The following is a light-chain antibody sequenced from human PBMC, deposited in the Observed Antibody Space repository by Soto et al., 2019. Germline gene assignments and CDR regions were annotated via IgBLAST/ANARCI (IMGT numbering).Light chain of an antibody. CDR1: QSVSSY. V-gene: IGKV3-11*01. CDR3: QQRSNWPYT. CDR2: DAS. J-gene: IGKJ2*01. Sequence: EIVLTQSPATLSLSPGERATLSCRASQSVSSYLAWYQQKPGQAPRLLIYDASNRATDIPARFSGSGSETDFTLTISSLEPEDFAVYYCQQRSNWPYTFGQGTKLEIK.